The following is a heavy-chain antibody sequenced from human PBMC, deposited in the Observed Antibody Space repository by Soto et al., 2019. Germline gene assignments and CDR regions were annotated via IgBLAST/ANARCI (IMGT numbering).Heavy chain of an antibody. V-gene: IGHV4-4*02. CDR1: GGSISSSNW. D-gene: IGHD3-22*01. J-gene: IGHJ6*02. CDR2: IYHSGST. CDR3: ARSPDSSGYYPRWYYYGMDV. Sequence: QVQLQESGPGLVKPSGTLSLTCAVSGGSISSSNWWSWVRQPPGKGLEWLGEIYHSGSTNYNPSLKSRVTISVDKSKNQFSLKLSSVTAADTAVYYCARSPDSSGYYPRWYYYGMDVWGQGTTVTVSS.